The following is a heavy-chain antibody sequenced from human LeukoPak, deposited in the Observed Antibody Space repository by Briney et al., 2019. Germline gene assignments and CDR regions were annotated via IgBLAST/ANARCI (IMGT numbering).Heavy chain of an antibody. CDR2: VGTDSDT. J-gene: IGHJ4*02. D-gene: IGHD6-13*01. CDR1: GFTFRTSA. V-gene: IGHV3-23*01. CDR3: AKKTPGIHPFDS. Sequence: GGSLRLSCAASGFTFRTSAFSWVRQSPGRGLEWVSTVGTDSDTYSADSVEGRFTISRDNSKNTVYLQMTGLRADDTAVYYCAKKTPGIHPFDSWGQGTLVTVSP.